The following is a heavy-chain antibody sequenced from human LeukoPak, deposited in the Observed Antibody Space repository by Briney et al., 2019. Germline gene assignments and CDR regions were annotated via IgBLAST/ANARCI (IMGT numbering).Heavy chain of an antibody. CDR3: AKDPNVVVPAAITY. J-gene: IGHJ4*02. CDR1: GFTFSSYG. CDR2: ISYDGSNK. Sequence: GGSLRLSCAASGFTFSSYGMHWVRQAPGKGLEWVAVISYDGSNKYYADSVKGRFTISRDNSKNTLYLQMNSLRAEDTAVYYCAKDPNVVVPAAITYWGQGTLVTVSS. D-gene: IGHD2-2*01. V-gene: IGHV3-30*18.